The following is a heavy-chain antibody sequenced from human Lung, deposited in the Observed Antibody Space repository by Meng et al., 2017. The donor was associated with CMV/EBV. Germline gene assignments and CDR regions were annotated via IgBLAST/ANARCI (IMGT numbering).Heavy chain of an antibody. J-gene: IGHJ4*02. D-gene: IGHD6-13*01. CDR2: IYIGDTT. CDR3: ARGLAADGIFDS. V-gene: IGHV3-53*01. CDR1: GSIFTNYW. Sequence: GESLKISCKDSGSIFTNYWIAWVRQMPGKGLEWVSTIYIGDTTYYTDSVKGRFTISRDTSKNTLYLQMNSLRVEDTAVYYCARGLAADGIFDSWGQGTRVTVSS.